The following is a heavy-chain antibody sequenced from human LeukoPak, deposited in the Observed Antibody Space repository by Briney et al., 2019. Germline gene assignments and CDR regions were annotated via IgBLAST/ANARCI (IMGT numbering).Heavy chain of an antibody. D-gene: IGHD1-14*01. CDR1: GFTFSSYW. V-gene: IGHV3-7*01. Sequence: GGSLRLSCAASGFTFSSYWMSWVRQAPGKGLEWVANIKQDGSEKYYVDSVQGRFTIPRDNAKNSLYLQMNSLRAEDTAVYYCARGARTRNPVAFDYWGQGTLVTVSS. CDR2: IKQDGSEK. J-gene: IGHJ4*02. CDR3: ARGARTRNPVAFDY.